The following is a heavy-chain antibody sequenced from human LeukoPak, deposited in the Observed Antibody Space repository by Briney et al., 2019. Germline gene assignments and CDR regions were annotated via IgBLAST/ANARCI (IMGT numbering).Heavy chain of an antibody. Sequence: GGSLRLSCAASGFTVSSNYMSWVRQAPGKGLEWVSVIYSGGSTYYADSVKGRFTISRDNSKNTLYLQMNSLRAEDTAEYYCARVYDFWSGYYLDYWGQGTLATVSS. CDR3: ARVYDFWSGYYLDY. J-gene: IGHJ4*02. V-gene: IGHV3-66*02. CDR2: IYSGGST. D-gene: IGHD3-3*01. CDR1: GFTVSSNY.